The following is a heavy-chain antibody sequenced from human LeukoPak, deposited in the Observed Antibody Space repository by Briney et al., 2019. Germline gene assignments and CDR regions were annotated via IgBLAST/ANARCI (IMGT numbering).Heavy chain of an antibody. CDR3: ARSKYQLLSEGDY. Sequence: SETLSLTCTVSGYSISSGYYLGWIRQPPGKGLEWIGSIYPSGSTYYNPSLKSRVTTSLDTSQNQFSLRLSSVTAADTAVYYCARSKYQLLSEGDYWGQGTLVTVSS. CDR2: IYPSGST. CDR1: GYSISSGYY. J-gene: IGHJ4*02. V-gene: IGHV4-38-2*02. D-gene: IGHD2-2*01.